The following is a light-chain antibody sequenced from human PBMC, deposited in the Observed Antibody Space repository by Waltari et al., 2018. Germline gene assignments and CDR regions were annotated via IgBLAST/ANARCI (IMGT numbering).Light chain of an antibody. CDR1: QTISSY. J-gene: IGKJ5*01. V-gene: IGKV1-39*01. CDR2: AAS. Sequence: DIQMTQSQSSLSASVGDRVNMTCRASQTISSYLIWYRQKPGKPPNLLIYAASNLHTGVPSRFSGSGSGTDFTLTISEIQPDDFATYYCQQSYNSPITFGQATRLEIQ. CDR3: QQSYNSPIT.